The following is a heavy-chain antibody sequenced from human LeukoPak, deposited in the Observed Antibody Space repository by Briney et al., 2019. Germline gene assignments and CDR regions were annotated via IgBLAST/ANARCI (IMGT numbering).Heavy chain of an antibody. CDR2: INPNSGGT. J-gene: IGHJ3*02. V-gene: IGHV1-2*02. CDR3: ARTEGYVPIFGVVGMAFDI. CDR1: GYTFTGYY. Sequence: ASVKVSCKASGYTFTGYYMHWVRQAPGQGLEWTGWINPNSGGTNYAQKFQGRVTMTRDTSISTAYMELSRLRSDDTAVYYCARTEGYVPIFGVVGMAFDIWGQGTMVTVSS. D-gene: IGHD3-3*01.